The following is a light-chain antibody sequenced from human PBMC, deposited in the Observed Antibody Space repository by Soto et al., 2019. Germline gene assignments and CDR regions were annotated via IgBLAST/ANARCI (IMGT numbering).Light chain of an antibody. CDR2: GAS. CDR1: QSVSNNY. Sequence: ETVLTQSPGTLSLSPGERATLSCRASQSVSNNYLAWYQQKPGQAPRLLIYGASNRATGIPDRFSGSGSGTDFTLTISSLEPEDFAVYYCQQYGSSPITFGQGTRLEI. V-gene: IGKV3-20*01. J-gene: IGKJ5*01. CDR3: QQYGSSPIT.